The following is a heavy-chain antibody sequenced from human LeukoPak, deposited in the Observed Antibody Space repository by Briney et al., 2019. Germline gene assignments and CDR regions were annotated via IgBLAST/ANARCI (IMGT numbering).Heavy chain of an antibody. J-gene: IGHJ6*03. V-gene: IGHV3-53*01. Sequence: PGGSLRLSCAASGFTFSSYWMSWVRQAPGKGLEWVSVIYSGGITYYADSVKGRFTISRDSSKNTVYLQMNSLRAEDTAVYYCARGGRGYSYYMDVWGKGTTVTISS. CDR2: IYSGGIT. CDR1: GFTFSSYW. D-gene: IGHD5-18*01. CDR3: ARGGRGYSYYMDV.